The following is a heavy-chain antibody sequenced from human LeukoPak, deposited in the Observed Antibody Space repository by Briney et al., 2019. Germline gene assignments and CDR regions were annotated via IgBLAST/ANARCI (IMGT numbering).Heavy chain of an antibody. J-gene: IGHJ4*02. V-gene: IGHV3-43*02. Sequence: GGSLRLSCAASGFTFSSYWMHWVRQAPGKGLEWVSLISGDGGSTYFADSVKGRFTISRDNSKNSVYLQMNSLRSEDTAMYCCAKDIRDWGLLENWGQGTLVTVSS. CDR2: ISGDGGST. CDR1: GFTFSSYW. D-gene: IGHD7-27*01. CDR3: AKDIRDWGLLEN.